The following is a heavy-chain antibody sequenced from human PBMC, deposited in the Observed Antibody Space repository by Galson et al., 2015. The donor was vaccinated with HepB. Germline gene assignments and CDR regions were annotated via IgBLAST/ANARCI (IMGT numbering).Heavy chain of an antibody. Sequence: SLRLSCAASGFTFSSYAMHWVRQAPGKGLEWVAVISYDGSNKYYADSVKGRFTISRDNSKSTLYLQMNSLRAEDTAVYYCARDLGGSYPSKDYWGQGTLVTVSS. CDR1: GFTFSSYA. V-gene: IGHV3-30-3*01. D-gene: IGHD1-26*01. CDR2: ISYDGSNK. J-gene: IGHJ4*02. CDR3: ARDLGGSYPSKDY.